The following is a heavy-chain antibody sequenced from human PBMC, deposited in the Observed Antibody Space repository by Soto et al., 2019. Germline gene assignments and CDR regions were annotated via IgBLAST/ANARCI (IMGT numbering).Heavy chain of an antibody. J-gene: IGHJ4*02. CDR2: IYDSGNT. Sequence: GGSLRLSCAVSGFNVNRSYMNWVRQAPGKGLEWVSLIYDSGNTYYADSVKGRFTISRDNSKNTLYLQMNSLRAEDTAVYYCARPVGCDRWHFDYWAEGALGTVSS. V-gene: IGHV3-53*01. CDR3: ARPVGCDRWHFDY. CDR1: GFNVNRSY. D-gene: IGHD5-12*01.